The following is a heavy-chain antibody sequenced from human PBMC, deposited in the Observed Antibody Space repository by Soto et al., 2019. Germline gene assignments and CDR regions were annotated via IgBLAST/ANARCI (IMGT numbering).Heavy chain of an antibody. Sequence: QVQLVQSGAEVKKPGASVKVSCKASGYTFTSYGISWVRQAPGQGLEWMGGISAYNGDTNYAQKLQGRVTMTTDTYTSTAYMELRSMRSDDTAVYYCARGGLYCSGGSCYHDVFDIWGQGTMVTVSS. J-gene: IGHJ3*02. CDR3: ARGGLYCSGGSCYHDVFDI. CDR2: ISAYNGDT. CDR1: GYTFTSYG. V-gene: IGHV1-18*01. D-gene: IGHD2-15*01.